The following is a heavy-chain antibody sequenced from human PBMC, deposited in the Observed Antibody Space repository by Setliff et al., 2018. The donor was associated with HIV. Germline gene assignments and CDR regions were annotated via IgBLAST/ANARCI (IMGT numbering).Heavy chain of an antibody. D-gene: IGHD5-18*01. CDR2: IYKSGTT. Sequence: SETLSLTCSVSGGSITSYHWSWIRQSPGKGLEWIGYIYKSGTTNYKSSLKSRVTISAYPSKNQFSLKVTSVTAAGTAVYYCGRLSETAMASFDSWGQGTLVTVSS. V-gene: IGHV4-4*08. J-gene: IGHJ4*02. CDR1: GGSITSYH. CDR3: GRLSETAMASFDS.